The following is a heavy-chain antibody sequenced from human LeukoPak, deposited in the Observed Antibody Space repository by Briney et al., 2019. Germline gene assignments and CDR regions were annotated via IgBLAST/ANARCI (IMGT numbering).Heavy chain of an antibody. CDR3: ATVGASHYGDWFFDY. Sequence: PSETLSLTCAVPGHSFSSDYYWAWIRQPPGKGLEWIANVDPRGNTYYNPSLKSRATIALDTFKSQFSLKVTAVTAEDTAIYYCATVGASHYGDWFFDYWGQGDLVTVSS. J-gene: IGHJ4*02. D-gene: IGHD4-17*01. CDR1: GHSFSSDYY. CDR2: VDPRGNT. V-gene: IGHV4-38-2*01.